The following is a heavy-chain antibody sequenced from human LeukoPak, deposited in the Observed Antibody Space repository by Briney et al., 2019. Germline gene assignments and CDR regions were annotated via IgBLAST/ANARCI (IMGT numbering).Heavy chain of an antibody. CDR3: ARDGAAAGKIDY. CDR2: IYHSGST. J-gene: IGHJ4*02. Sequence: SQTLSLTCTVSGGSISSGGYYWSWIRQPPGKGLEWIGYIYHSGSTYYNPSLKSRVTISVDRSKNQFSLKLSSVTAADTAVYYCARDGAAAGKIDYWGQGTLVTVSS. CDR1: GGSISSGGYY. D-gene: IGHD6-13*01. V-gene: IGHV4-30-2*01.